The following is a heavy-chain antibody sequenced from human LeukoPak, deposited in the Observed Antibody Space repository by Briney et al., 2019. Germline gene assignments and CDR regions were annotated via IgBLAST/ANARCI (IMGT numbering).Heavy chain of an antibody. J-gene: IGHJ4*02. CDR2: IYYSGST. Sequence: SETLSLTCTVSGGSISSYYWSWIRQPPGKGLEWIGSIYYSGSTYYNPSLKSRVTISVDTSKNQFSLKLSSVTAADTAVYYCARLIPAAVTFDYWGQGTLVTVSS. CDR3: ARLIPAAVTFDY. CDR1: GGSISSYY. D-gene: IGHD2-2*01. V-gene: IGHV4-59*05.